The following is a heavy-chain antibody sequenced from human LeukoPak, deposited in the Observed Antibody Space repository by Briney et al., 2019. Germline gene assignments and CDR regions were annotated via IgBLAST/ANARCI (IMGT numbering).Heavy chain of an antibody. V-gene: IGHV3-48*01. CDR1: GFTFSSYS. D-gene: IGHD2-15*01. J-gene: IGHJ3*02. Sequence: QPGGSLRLSCAASGFTFSSYSMNWVRQAPGKGLEWVSYISSSSSTIYYADSVKGRFTISRDNAKNSLYLQMNSLRAEDTAVYYCAREYEKLPPWGGAFDIWGQGTMVTVSS. CDR2: ISSSSSTI. CDR3: AREYEKLPPWGGAFDI.